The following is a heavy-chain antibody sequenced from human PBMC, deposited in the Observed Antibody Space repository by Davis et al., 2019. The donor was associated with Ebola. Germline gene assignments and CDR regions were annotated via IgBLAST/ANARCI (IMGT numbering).Heavy chain of an antibody. CDR2: ISGSGGST. J-gene: IGHJ4*02. CDR3: AKIVQLPLFVKDYFDY. V-gene: IGHV3-23*01. D-gene: IGHD2-15*01. Sequence: GESLKISCAASGFTFSSYAMSWVRQAPGKGLEWVSAISGSGGSTYYADSVKGRFTISRDNSKNTLSLQMNSLRAEDTAVYYCAKIVQLPLFVKDYFDYWGQGTLVTVSS. CDR1: GFTFSSYA.